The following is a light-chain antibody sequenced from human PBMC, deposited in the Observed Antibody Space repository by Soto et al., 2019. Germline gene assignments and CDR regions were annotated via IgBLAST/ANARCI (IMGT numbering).Light chain of an antibody. CDR1: QSISSW. J-gene: IGKJ5*01. V-gene: IGKV1-5*01. Sequence: DIHMTQSPSILSASVGDRVTRTCRASQSISSWLAWYQQKPGKAPKLLIYDASSLESGVPSRFSGSGSGTDFTLTISSLQPEDFATYYCQQRNSYPITFGQGTRLEIK. CDR2: DAS. CDR3: QQRNSYPIT.